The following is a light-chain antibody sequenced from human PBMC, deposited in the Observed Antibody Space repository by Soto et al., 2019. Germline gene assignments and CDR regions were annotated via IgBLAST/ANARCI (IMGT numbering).Light chain of an antibody. CDR2: WAS. V-gene: IGKV4-1*01. J-gene: IGKJ2*01. Sequence: DIVMTQSPDSLAVSLGERATINCKSSESVLHRTYNNNYLAWYQQKPGQPPKLLIYWASTRESGVPDRFSGSGSGTDFTLTISCLQAEDVAVYYCQQYHTTPTTFGHGPQVEIK. CDR1: ESVLHRTYNNNY. CDR3: QQYHTTPTT.